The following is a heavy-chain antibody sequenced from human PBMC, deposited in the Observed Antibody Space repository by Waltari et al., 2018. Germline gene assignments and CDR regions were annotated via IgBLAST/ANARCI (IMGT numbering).Heavy chain of an antibody. CDR1: GFTFSSYS. V-gene: IGHV3-48*04. J-gene: IGHJ4*02. D-gene: IGHD3-22*01. Sequence: EVQLVESGGGLVQPGGSLRLSCAASGFTFSSYSMNWVRQAPGKGLEWVSYISSSSSTIYYADSVKGRFTISRDNAKNSLYLQMNSLRAEDTAVYYCAKDPRAYDSSGYYYNYFDYWGQGTLVTVSS. CDR2: ISSSSSTI. CDR3: AKDPRAYDSSGYYYNYFDY.